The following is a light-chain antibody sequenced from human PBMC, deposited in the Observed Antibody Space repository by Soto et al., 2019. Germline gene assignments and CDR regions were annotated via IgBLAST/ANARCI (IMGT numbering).Light chain of an antibody. CDR2: KAS. Sequence: DIQMTQSPSTLSGSVGDRVTITCRASQTISSWLAWYQQKPGKAPKLLIYKASTLKSGVPARFSGSGSGTEFTLTISSLQPDDFAVYYCQQRSNCPLTFGQGTQLEIK. CDR1: QTISSW. CDR3: QQRSNCPLT. V-gene: IGKV1-5*03. J-gene: IGKJ5*01.